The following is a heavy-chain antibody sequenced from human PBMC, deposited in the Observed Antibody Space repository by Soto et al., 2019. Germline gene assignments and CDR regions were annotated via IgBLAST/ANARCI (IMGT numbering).Heavy chain of an antibody. Sequence: EGSLRLSCAASGFTFSSYGKHWVRQAPGKGLERVAVISYDGSNKYYADSVKGRFTISRDNSKNTLYLQMNSLRAEDTAVYYCARETGIVSSSGMDVWGQGTTVTVSS. J-gene: IGHJ6*02. CDR3: ARETGIVSSSGMDV. CDR1: GFTFSSYG. CDR2: ISYDGSNK. D-gene: IGHD1-1*01. V-gene: IGHV3-30*03.